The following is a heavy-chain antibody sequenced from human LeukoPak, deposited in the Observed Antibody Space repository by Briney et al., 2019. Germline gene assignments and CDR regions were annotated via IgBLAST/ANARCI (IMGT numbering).Heavy chain of an antibody. V-gene: IGHV3-11*05. CDR1: GVTFRDYY. CDR2: INFGGSYT. D-gene: IGHD7-27*01. J-gene: IGHJ4*02. Sequence: GGSLRLSCAPSGVTFRDYYMTWIRQAPGKGLEWISHINFGGSYTNYAASVKGRFTISRDNVNNSLYLHMNSLRAEDTAVYYCARGATLGYWGRGTLVTVSS. CDR3: ARGATLGY.